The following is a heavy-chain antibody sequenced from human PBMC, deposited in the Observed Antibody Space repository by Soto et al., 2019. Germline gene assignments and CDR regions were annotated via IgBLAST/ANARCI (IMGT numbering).Heavy chain of an antibody. CDR1: GGTFSSYA. CDR3: ARGYCSGGSCYSANWFDP. J-gene: IGHJ5*02. CDR2: IIPIFGTA. V-gene: IGHV1-69*13. D-gene: IGHD2-15*01. Sequence: SVKVSCKASGGTFSSYAISWVRQAPGQGLEWMGGIIPIFGTANYAQKFQGRVTITADESTSTAYMELSSLRSEDTAVYYCARGYCSGGSCYSANWFDPWGQGTLVTVS.